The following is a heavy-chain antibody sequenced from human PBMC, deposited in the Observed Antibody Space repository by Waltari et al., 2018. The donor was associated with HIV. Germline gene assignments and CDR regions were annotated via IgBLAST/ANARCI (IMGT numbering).Heavy chain of an antibody. CDR3: AIPGPIIAAEPLGY. CDR1: GGSFSGYY. D-gene: IGHD6-13*01. Sequence: QVQLQQWGAGLLKPSETLSLTCAVYGGSFSGYYWSWIRQPPGQGLEWIGEINHSGSTNVNPSRKRRVTLSVDTSKNQFSLKLSSVTAADTAVYYCAIPGPIIAAEPLGYWGQGTLVTVYS. J-gene: IGHJ4*02. V-gene: IGHV4-34*01. CDR2: INHSGST.